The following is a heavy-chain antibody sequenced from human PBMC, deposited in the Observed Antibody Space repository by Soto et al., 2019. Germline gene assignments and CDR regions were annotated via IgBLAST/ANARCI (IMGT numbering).Heavy chain of an antibody. Sequence: GGSLRLSCAASGFTFSSYAMSWVRQAPGKGLEWVSAISGSGGSTYYADSVKGRFTIPRDNSKNTLYLQMNSLRAEDTAVYYCAKSGPYYDFWSGYFCYMDVWGKGTTVTVSS. D-gene: IGHD3-3*01. J-gene: IGHJ6*03. V-gene: IGHV3-23*01. CDR2: ISGSGGST. CDR3: AKSGPYYDFWSGYFCYMDV. CDR1: GFTFSSYA.